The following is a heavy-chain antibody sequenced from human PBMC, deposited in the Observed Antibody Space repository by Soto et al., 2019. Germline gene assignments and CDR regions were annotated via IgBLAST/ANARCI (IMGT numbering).Heavy chain of an antibody. CDR3: AKDREILWFGELSDGMDV. CDR2: ISYDGSNK. V-gene: IGHV3-30*18. J-gene: IGHJ6*02. D-gene: IGHD3-10*01. CDR1: GFTFSSYG. Sequence: GGSLRLSCAASGFTFSSYGMHWVRQAPGKGLEWVAVISYDGSNKYYADSVKGRFTISRDNSKNTLYLQMNSLRAEDTAVYYCAKDREILWFGELSDGMDVWGQGTTVTVSS.